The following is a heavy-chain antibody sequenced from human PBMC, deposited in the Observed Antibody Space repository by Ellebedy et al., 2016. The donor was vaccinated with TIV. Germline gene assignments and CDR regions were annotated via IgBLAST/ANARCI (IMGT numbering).Heavy chain of an antibody. D-gene: IGHD2/OR15-2a*01. J-gene: IGHJ4*02. CDR1: GFTFSSYW. Sequence: GESLKISCAASGFTFSSYWMSWVRQVPGKGLEWVANMKQDGSYRFYVDSVKGRFTISRDNVRSSLYLQMNNLRAEDSAVYYCARDLSSNSGYRGAYFDSWGQGTLVTVSS. CDR3: ARDLSSNSGYRGAYFDS. CDR2: MKQDGSYR. V-gene: IGHV3-7*03.